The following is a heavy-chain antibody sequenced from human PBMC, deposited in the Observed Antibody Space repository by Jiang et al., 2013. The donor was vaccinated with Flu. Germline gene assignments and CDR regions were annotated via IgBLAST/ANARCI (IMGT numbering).Heavy chain of an antibody. CDR2: INPNSGGT. CDR3: ARDQRRGDYDYVWGWGITRVGGYYHGMDV. V-gene: IGHV1-2*04. D-gene: IGHD3-16*01. Sequence: GAEVKKPGASVKVSCKASGYTFTGYYMHWVRQAPGQGLEWMGWINPNSGGTNYAQKFQGWVTMTRDTSISTAYMELSRLRSDDTAVYYCARDQRRGDYDYVWGWGITRVGGYYHGMDVRGQGTTVTVSS. CDR1: GYTFTGYY. J-gene: IGHJ6*02.